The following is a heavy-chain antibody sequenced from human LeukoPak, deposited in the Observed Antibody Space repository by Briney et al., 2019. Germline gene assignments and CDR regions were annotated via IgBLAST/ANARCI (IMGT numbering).Heavy chain of an antibody. CDR1: GFTFNSYS. D-gene: IGHD5-12*01. Sequence: GGSLRLSCAASGFTFNSYSMNWVRQAPGKGLEWVSSISGSNSYIYYADSMKGRFTISRDNAKNSLYLQMNSLRAEDTAVYYCARDRYSGYDYVAYWGQGTLVTVSS. V-gene: IGHV3-21*01. CDR3: ARDRYSGYDYVAY. J-gene: IGHJ4*02. CDR2: ISGSNSYI.